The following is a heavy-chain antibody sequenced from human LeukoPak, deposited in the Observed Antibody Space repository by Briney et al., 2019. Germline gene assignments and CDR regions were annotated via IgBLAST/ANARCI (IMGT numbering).Heavy chain of an antibody. CDR3: AREGWVSRGAY. CDR2: INTKNGNT. CDR1: GYTFPTYG. J-gene: IGHJ4*02. V-gene: IGHV1-18*01. Sequence: GASVKVSCKAYGYTFPTYGIAWVRQAPGQGLEWMGWINTKNGNTDYAQKFQDRVTMTTERSTNTAYMELRSLESDDTAVYFCAREGWVSRGAYWGQGTLVTVST. D-gene: IGHD4/OR15-4a*01.